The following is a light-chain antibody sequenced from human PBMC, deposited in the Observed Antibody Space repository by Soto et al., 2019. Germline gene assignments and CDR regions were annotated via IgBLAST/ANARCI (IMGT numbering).Light chain of an antibody. CDR2: SSS. V-gene: IGKV3-20*01. CDR3: QQYRTSPPTWT. CDR1: QSVSSTY. Sequence: ELVLTQSPGTLSLSPGDRATLSCRASQSVSSTYLAWYQQRPGQAPRLLIYSSSSRASGIPDRFSGSGSGTDFTLTISRLEPEDFAVYYCQQYRTSPPTWTFGQGTEVEIK. J-gene: IGKJ1*01.